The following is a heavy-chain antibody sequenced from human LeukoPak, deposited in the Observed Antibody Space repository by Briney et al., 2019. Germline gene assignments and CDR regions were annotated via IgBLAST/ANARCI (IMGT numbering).Heavy chain of an antibody. CDR1: GYTLTDYY. CDR2: INPNSGGT. Sequence: GASVKVSCKASGYTLTDYYMHWVRQAPGKGLEWMGWINPNSGGTNYAQKFQGRVTMTRDTSISTAYMEVSRLRSDDTAVYYCARYRVATAGFDYWGQGTLVTVSS. CDR3: ARYRVATAGFDY. J-gene: IGHJ4*02. V-gene: IGHV1-2*02. D-gene: IGHD5-12*01.